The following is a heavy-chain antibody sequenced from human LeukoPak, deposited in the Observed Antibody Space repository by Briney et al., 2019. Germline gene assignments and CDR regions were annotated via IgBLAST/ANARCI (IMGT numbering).Heavy chain of an antibody. CDR1: GGSISSYY. CDR3: AREGRHYGSGAFDY. V-gene: IGHV4-59*12. Sequence: SETLSLTCTVSGGSISSYYWSWIRQPPGKGLEWIGYIYYSGSTNYNPSLKSRVTISVDTSKNQFSLKLSSVTAADTAVYYCAREGRHYGSGAFDYWGQGTLVTVSS. D-gene: IGHD3-10*01. CDR2: IYYSGST. J-gene: IGHJ4*02.